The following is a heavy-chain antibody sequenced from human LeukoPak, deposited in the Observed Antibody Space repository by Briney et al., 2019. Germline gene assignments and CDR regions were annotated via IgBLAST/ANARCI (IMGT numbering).Heavy chain of an antibody. Sequence: ASVKVSCKASGYTFTSYDINWVRQATGQGLEWMGWMNPNSGNTGYAQKFQGRVTMTRDMATSTDYMEVSSLKSEDTAVYYCARDNSQGDSAWWFDPWGQGTQVTVSS. V-gene: IGHV1-8*02. D-gene: IGHD1-26*01. CDR2: MNPNSGNT. J-gene: IGHJ5*02. CDR1: GYTFTSYD. CDR3: ARDNSQGDSAWWFDP.